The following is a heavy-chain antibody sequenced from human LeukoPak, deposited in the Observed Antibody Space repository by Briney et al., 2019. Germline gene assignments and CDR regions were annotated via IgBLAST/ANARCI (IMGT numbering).Heavy chain of an antibody. D-gene: IGHD1-1*01. Sequence: GGSLRLSCEASGFTFSSYVMIWIRRAPGRGLQWVSVISEDGRTYYADSVKGRFTISRDNSKNTLYLQMNSLRAEDTAVYYCAKGSTNWDGYKGNYDPWGQGTLVTVSS. V-gene: IGHV3-23*01. CDR3: AKGSTNWDGYKGNYDP. J-gene: IGHJ5*02. CDR2: ISEDGRT. CDR1: GFTFSSYV.